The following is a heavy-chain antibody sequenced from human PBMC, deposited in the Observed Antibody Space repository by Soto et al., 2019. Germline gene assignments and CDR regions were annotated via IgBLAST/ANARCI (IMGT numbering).Heavy chain of an antibody. D-gene: IGHD1-1*01. V-gene: IGHV4-59*11. CDR3: ARRDWNEAFDI. CDR2: ISYSGNT. Sequence: PSETLSLTCTVSGGSIGSHYLSWIRQRPGKGLEWIGYISYSGNTNYNPSLKSRVTISLDTSKNQFSLKLSSVTAADTAVYYCARRDWNEAFDIWGQGTMVTV. J-gene: IGHJ3*02. CDR1: GGSIGSHY.